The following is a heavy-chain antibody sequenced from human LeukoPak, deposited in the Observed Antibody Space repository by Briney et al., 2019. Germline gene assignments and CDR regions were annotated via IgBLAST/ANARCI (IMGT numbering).Heavy chain of an antibody. V-gene: IGHV4-39*01. CDR3: ARVGGRRAEGEEEIVP. Sequence: PSETLSLTCTVSGGSISSSSYYWGWIRQPPGQGLEWIGSIYYSGSTYYNPSLKSRVTISVDTSKNQFSLKLSSVTAADTAVYYCARVGGRRAEGEEEIVPWGQGTLVTVSS. J-gene: IGHJ4*02. CDR2: IYYSGST. CDR1: GGSISSSSYY. D-gene: IGHD1-26*01.